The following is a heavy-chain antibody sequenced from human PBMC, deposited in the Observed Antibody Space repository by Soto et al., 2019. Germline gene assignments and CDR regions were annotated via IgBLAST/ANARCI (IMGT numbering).Heavy chain of an antibody. J-gene: IGHJ3*02. V-gene: IGHV3-7*03. CDR3: ARDRAFEYSSSSGAFDI. D-gene: IGHD6-6*01. CDR1: GFTFSSYW. Sequence: GGSLRLSCAASGFTFSSYWMSWVRQAPGKGLEWVANIKQDGSVKYYVDSVKGRFTISRDNAKNSLYLQMNSLRAEDTAVYYCARDRAFEYSSSSGAFDIWGQGTMVTVSS. CDR2: IKQDGSVK.